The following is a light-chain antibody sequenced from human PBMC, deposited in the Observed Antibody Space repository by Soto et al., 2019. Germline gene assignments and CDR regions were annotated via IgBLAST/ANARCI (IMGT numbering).Light chain of an antibody. J-gene: IGLJ2*01. CDR1: SSDVGIFNY. CDR3: CSYAGRNTLI. Sequence: QSALTQPPSASGSPGQSVTISCTGTSSDVGIFNYVSWYQQHPDQAPKLLIFEVNKRPSGVPDRFSASKSGNTASLTVSGLPAEDEADYYCCSYAGRNTLIFGGGTKLTVL. V-gene: IGLV2-8*01. CDR2: EVN.